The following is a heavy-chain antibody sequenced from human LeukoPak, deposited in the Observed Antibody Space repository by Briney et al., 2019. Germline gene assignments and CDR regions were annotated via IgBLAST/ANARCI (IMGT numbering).Heavy chain of an antibody. CDR1: GFTFGDYA. V-gene: IGHV3-49*04. Sequence: GGSLRLSCTASGFTFGDYAMSWVRQAPGKGLEWVGFIRSKAYGGTTEYAASVKGRFTISRDDSKSIAYLQMNSLKTEDTAVYYCTREGVHNWNDAYDYWGQGTLVTVSS. D-gene: IGHD1-20*01. CDR3: TREGVHNWNDAYDY. J-gene: IGHJ4*02. CDR2: IRSKAYGGTT.